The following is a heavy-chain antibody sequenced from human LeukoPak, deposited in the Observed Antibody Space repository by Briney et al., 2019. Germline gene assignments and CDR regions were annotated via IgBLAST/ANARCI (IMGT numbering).Heavy chain of an antibody. J-gene: IGHJ5*02. CDR1: GGSFSSYS. V-gene: IGHV4-34*12. CDR2: IIEKGNA. CDR3: ARVVTARNWFDP. D-gene: IGHD2-21*02. Sequence: PSETLSLTCALYGGSFSSYSWSWTWIRQTPEKGLEWIGEIIEKGNANYNPSLKSRVTIDLGTSKNQFSLKLTSMTAADTAMYYCARVVTARNWFDPWGQGTLVTVSS.